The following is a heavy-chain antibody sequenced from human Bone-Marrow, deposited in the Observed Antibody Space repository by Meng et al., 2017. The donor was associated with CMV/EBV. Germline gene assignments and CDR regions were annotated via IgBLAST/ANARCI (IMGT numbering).Heavy chain of an antibody. Sequence: ASVKVSFKASGYTFIDYYLHWVRQAPGQGLEWMGIIDPSGDNTRYAQKFQDRVTMTRDTSTSTVYLELSNLTSDDTAVYYCARFTYSSRWSGDYWGQGTLVTVSS. CDR3: ARFTYSSRWSGDY. CDR2: IDPSGDNT. D-gene: IGHD6-19*01. J-gene: IGHJ4*02. CDR1: GYTFIDYY. V-gene: IGHV1-46*01.